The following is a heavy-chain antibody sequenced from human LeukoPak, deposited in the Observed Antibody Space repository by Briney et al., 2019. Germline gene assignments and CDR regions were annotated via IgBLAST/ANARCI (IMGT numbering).Heavy chain of an antibody. D-gene: IGHD2-15*01. CDR3: ARRVVDATFDY. J-gene: IGHJ4*02. Sequence: GESLKISCEGSGYSFTTYWIGWVRQMPGKGLEWMGIIYPGDSDTRHSPSFQGQVTISADKSISTAYLQWSSLKASDTAMYYCARRVVDATFDYWGQGTLVTVSS. V-gene: IGHV5-51*01. CDR1: GYSFTTYW. CDR2: IYPGDSDT.